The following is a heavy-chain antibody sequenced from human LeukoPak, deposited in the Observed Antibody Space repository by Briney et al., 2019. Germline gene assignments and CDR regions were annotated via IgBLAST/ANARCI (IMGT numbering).Heavy chain of an antibody. Sequence: ASVKVSCKASGYTFLNYDFTWVRQAPGQGLEWMGWISAHNYNTKYAQRFQGRVTMTADTSTTTAYMEQRSLRSDDTAVYYCARVADYGSGSHLFDYWGQGTLVAVSS. CDR2: ISAHNYNT. V-gene: IGHV1-18*01. CDR3: ARVADYGSGSHLFDY. J-gene: IGHJ4*02. CDR1: GYTFLNYD. D-gene: IGHD3-10*01.